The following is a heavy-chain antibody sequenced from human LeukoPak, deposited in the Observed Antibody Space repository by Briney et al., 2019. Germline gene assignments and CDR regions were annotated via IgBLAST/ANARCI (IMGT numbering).Heavy chain of an antibody. V-gene: IGHV1-2*02. CDR2: INPKSGAT. J-gene: IGHJ3*02. D-gene: IGHD5-18*01. CDR3: ARDYSDGYNRRDAFDI. CDR1: GYSFSDFY. Sequence: ASVSVSCKASGYSFSDFYIHWVRQAPGQGLEWMGWINPKSGATTYAERFRGRVTITRDTSFNTVYLELTSLYSDDTAVFYCARDYSDGYNRRDAFDIWGQGATLIVSS.